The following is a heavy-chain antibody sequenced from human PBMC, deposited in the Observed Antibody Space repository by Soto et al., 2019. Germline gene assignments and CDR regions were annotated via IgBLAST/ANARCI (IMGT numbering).Heavy chain of an antibody. V-gene: IGHV1-8*01. D-gene: IGHD3-22*01. Sequence: QVQLVQSGAEVRKPGASVKVSCKASGYTFTTYDINWVRQATGQGLEWMGWMNPNSGNTVYAQKFQGRVTMTRNTSINTAYMELTSLTSDDTAVYYCARYHYYYCMAVWGQGTTVTVSS. CDR2: MNPNSGNT. CDR1: GYTFTTYD. CDR3: ARYHYYYCMAV. J-gene: IGHJ6*02.